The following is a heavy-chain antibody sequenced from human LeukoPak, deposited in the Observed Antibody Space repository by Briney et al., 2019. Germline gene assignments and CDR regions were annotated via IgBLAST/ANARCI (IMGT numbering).Heavy chain of an antibody. Sequence: GASVKVSCTASGYTFITYYMHWVRQAPGQGLEWMGIINPSGDSTSYAQKFQGRVTMTRDTSTSTVYMELSSLRSEDTAVYYCARDIEVNWFDPWGQGTLVTVSS. J-gene: IGHJ5*02. CDR1: GYTFITYY. CDR2: INPSGDST. V-gene: IGHV1-46*01. CDR3: ARDIEVNWFDP.